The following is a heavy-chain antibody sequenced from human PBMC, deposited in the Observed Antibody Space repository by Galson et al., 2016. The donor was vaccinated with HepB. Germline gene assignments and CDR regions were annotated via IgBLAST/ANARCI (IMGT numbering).Heavy chain of an antibody. V-gene: IGHV3-23*01. CDR3: ARGYYYDSSGSYSYYYYMTV. J-gene: IGHJ6*03. CDR2: ITRSGDAT. Sequence: SLRLSCAASGFSFSNSGMSWVRQAPGRGLEWVSGITRSGDATHYADFVKGRFTISRDNSKNTLYLQMNSLRAEDTAVYYCARGYYYDSSGSYSYYYYMTVWGKGTTVTVSS. D-gene: IGHD3-22*01. CDR1: GFSFSNSG.